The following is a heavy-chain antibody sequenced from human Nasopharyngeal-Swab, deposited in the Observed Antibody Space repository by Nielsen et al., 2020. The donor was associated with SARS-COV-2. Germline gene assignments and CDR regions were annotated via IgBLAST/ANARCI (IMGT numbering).Heavy chain of an antibody. Sequence: SETLSLTCTVSGGSISSSTYYWGWIRQPPGKGLEWIGSIYYSGSTYYNPSLKSRVTISVDTSKNQFSLKPSSVTAADTAVYYCARESARRHYYYGMDVWGQGTTVTVSS. CDR2: IYYSGST. D-gene: IGHD6-6*01. J-gene: IGHJ6*02. V-gene: IGHV4-39*02. CDR3: ARESARRHYYYGMDV. CDR1: GGSISSSTYY.